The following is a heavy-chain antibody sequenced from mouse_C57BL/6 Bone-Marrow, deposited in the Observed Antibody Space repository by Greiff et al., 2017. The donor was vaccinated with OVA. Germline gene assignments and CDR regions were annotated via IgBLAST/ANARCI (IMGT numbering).Heavy chain of an antibody. J-gene: IGHJ2*01. CDR3: ARGGYGHY. CDR1: GFTFSSYA. CDR2: ISDGGSYT. V-gene: IGHV5-4*03. D-gene: IGHD1-1*01. Sequence: EVKLMESGGGLVKPGGSLKLSCAASGFTFSSYAMSWVRQTPDKRLEWVATISDGGSYTYYPDNVKGRFTISRDNAKNNLYLQMSHLKSEDTAMYYCARGGYGHYWGQGTTLTVSS.